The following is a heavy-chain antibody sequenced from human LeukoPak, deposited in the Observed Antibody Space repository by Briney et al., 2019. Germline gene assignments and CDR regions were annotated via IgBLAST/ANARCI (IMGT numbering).Heavy chain of an antibody. J-gene: IGHJ4*02. D-gene: IGHD4-17*01. CDR2: IKRDGSEK. CDR1: GFTFSSYW. V-gene: IGHV3-7*01. CDR3: ATEGGDYGGNSYY. Sequence: GGSLRLSCAASGFTFSSYWMSGVRQAPGKGREGVANIKRDGSEKYYVGSVKGRFTISRDNAKNSMYLQMNSLRAEDTAVYYCATEGGDYGGNSYYWGQGTLVTVSS.